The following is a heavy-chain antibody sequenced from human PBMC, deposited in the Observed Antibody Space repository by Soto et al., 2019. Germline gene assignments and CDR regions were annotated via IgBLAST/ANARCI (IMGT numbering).Heavy chain of an antibody. V-gene: IGHV4-34*01. CDR3: AGEGGIAAAGTGWFDP. J-gene: IGHJ5*02. D-gene: IGHD6-13*01. Sequence: KASETLSLTCAVYGGSFSGYYWSWIRQPPGKGLEWIGEINHSGSTNYNPSLKSRVTISVDTSKNQFSLKLSPVTAADTAVYYCAGEGGIAAAGTGWFDPWGQGTLVTVSS. CDR1: GGSFSGYY. CDR2: INHSGST.